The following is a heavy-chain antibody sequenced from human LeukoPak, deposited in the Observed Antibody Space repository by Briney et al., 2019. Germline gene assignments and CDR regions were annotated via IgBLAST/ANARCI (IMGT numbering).Heavy chain of an antibody. CDR2: INHSGST. Sequence: SETLSLTCAVYGGSFSGYYWRWIRQPPGKGLEWIGEINHSGSTNYNPSLKSRVTISVDTSKNQFSLKLSSVTAADTAVYYCARGRDGYNLFDYWGQGTLVTVSS. CDR1: GGSFSGYY. J-gene: IGHJ4*02. D-gene: IGHD5-24*01. CDR3: ARGRDGYNLFDY. V-gene: IGHV4-34*01.